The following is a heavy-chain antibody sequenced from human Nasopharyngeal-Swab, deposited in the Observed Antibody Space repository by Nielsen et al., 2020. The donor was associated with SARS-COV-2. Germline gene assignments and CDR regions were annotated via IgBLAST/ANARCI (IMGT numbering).Heavy chain of an antibody. CDR1: GFTFSSYA. CDR2: ISGSGGST. D-gene: IGHD5-12*01. Sequence: GESLKISCAASGFTFSSYAMSWVRQAPGKGLEWVSAISGSGGSTYYADSVKGRFTISRDNSKNTLYLHMNSLRAEDTAVYYCAKGGAGYSGYDDYWGQGTLVTVSS. J-gene: IGHJ4*02. CDR3: AKGGAGYSGYDDY. V-gene: IGHV3-23*01.